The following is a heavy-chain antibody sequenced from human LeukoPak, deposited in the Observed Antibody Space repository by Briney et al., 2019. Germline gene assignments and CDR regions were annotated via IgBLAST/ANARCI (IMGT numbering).Heavy chain of an antibody. Sequence: GGSLRLSCAASGFTFSYYGMHWVRQAPGKGLEWVTFIGYDGTDKYYADSVKGRFTISRDNSKNTLSLHMDSLRAEDTAVYYCARDLTYNSWYYFDSWGQGTLVTVSS. J-gene: IGHJ4*02. V-gene: IGHV3-30*02. CDR3: ARDLTYNSWYYFDS. CDR2: IGYDGTDK. CDR1: GFTFSYYG. D-gene: IGHD6-13*01.